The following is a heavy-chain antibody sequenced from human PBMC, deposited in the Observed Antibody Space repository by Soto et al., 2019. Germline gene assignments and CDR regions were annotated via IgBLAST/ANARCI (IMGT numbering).Heavy chain of an antibody. CDR1: GGSFSGYY. D-gene: IGHD1-26*01. CDR3: ARGGVGATTFYYYYYYGMDV. J-gene: IGHJ6*02. V-gene: IGHV4-34*01. CDR2: INHSGST. Sequence: QVQLQQWGAGLLKPSETLSLTCAVYGGSFSGYYWSWIRQPPGKGLEWIGEINHSGSTNYNPSLKSRVTISVDTSKNQFSLKLSSVTAADTAVYYCARGGVGATTFYYYYYYGMDVWGQGTTVTVSS.